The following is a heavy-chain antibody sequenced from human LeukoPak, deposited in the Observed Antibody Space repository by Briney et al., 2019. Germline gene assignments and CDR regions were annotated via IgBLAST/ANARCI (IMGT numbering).Heavy chain of an antibody. V-gene: IGHV6-1*01. J-gene: IGHJ4*02. CDR1: GDSVSSNSAA. D-gene: IGHD3-10*02. Sequence: SQTLSLTCAISGDSVSSNSAAWHWIRQSPSRGLEWLGRTYYRSKWYHEYAVSVKTRITINPGTSKNHFSLRLSSVTPEDTAVYYCARDMFGYYFDYWGQGALVTVSS. CDR2: TYYRSKWYH. CDR3: ARDMFGYYFDY.